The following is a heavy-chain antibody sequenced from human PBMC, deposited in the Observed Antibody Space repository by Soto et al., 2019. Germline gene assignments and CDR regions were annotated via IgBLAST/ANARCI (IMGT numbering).Heavy chain of an antibody. Sequence: GGSLRLSCAASGFTFSIYAMSWVRQAPGKGLEWVSAISGSGGSTYYADSVKGRFTISRDNSKNTLYLQMNSLRAEDTAVYYCAKPIAAAGTVYWGQGTLVTVSS. J-gene: IGHJ4*02. CDR1: GFTFSIYA. D-gene: IGHD6-13*01. CDR3: AKPIAAAGTVY. CDR2: ISGSGGST. V-gene: IGHV3-23*01.